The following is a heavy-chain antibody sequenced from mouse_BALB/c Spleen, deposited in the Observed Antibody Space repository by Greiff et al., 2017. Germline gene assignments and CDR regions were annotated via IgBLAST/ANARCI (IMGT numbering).Heavy chain of an antibody. V-gene: IGHV6-6*02. Sequence: EVKVEESGGGLVQPGGSMKLSCVASGFTFSNYWMNWVRQSPEKGLEWVAEIRLKSNNYATHYAESVKGRFTISRDDSKSSVYLQMNNLRAEDTGIYYCTRDGYWFADWGQGTLVTVSA. CDR2: IRLKSNNYAT. J-gene: IGHJ3*01. CDR3: TRDGYWFAD. CDR1: GFTFSNYW. D-gene: IGHD2-3*01.